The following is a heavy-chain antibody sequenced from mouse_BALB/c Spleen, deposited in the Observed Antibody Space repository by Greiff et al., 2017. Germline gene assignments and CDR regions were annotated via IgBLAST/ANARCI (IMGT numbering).Heavy chain of an antibody. CDR3: ARDGNYAHWYFDV. CDR2: IYPYNGGT. Sequence: EVKLQESGPELVKPGASVKISCKASGYTFTDYNMHWVKQSHGKSLEWIGYIYPYNGGTGYNQKFKSKATLTVDNSSSTAYMELRSLTSEDSAVYYCARDGNYAHWYFDVWGAGTTVTVSS. J-gene: IGHJ1*01. CDR1: GYTFTDYN. D-gene: IGHD2-1*01. V-gene: IGHV1S29*02.